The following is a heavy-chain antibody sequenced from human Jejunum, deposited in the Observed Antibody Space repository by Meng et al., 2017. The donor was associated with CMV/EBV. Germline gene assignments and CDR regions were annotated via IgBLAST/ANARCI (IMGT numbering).Heavy chain of an antibody. J-gene: IGHJ5*02. CDR1: FRSHV. V-gene: IGHV1-69*10. CDR3: ARVRGELEKRHCLGS. Sequence: FRSHVVAWLRQAPGQGLEWMGGVIVILGVTHYAQKFQGRITLTADKATDTVYMDLRSLTSEDTAIYYCARVRGELEKRHCLGSWGQGTPVTVSS. CDR2: VIVILGVT. D-gene: IGHD1/OR15-1a*01.